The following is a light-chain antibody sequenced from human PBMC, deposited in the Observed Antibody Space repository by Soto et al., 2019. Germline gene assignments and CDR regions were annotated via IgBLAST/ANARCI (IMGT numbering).Light chain of an antibody. V-gene: IGLV2-14*01. CDR1: SSDVGAYNF. CDR3: SSYRSSTNFV. Sequence: QSALTQPASVSGSPGQSITISCTGTSSDVGAYNFVSWYQQYPGKAPKVIIFEVRKRPSGVSNRFSGSKSGDTASLTISGLQAEDEADYYCSSYRSSTNFVFGTGTKAPS. J-gene: IGLJ1*01. CDR2: EVR.